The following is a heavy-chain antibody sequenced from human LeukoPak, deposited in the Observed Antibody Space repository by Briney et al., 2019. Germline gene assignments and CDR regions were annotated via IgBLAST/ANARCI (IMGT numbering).Heavy chain of an antibody. D-gene: IGHD3-9*01. J-gene: IGHJ2*01. Sequence: SETLSLTCTVSGVSTTNGIYYWAWIRQPPGKGLEWIGSVHNVGSTYYNLSLRSRVTMSIDTSKNQFSLRLNSVTAADTAVYFCATTRLLYTDYYWYFDLWGRGTLVTVSS. CDR3: ATTRLLYTDYYWYFDL. CDR1: GVSTTNGIYY. V-gene: IGHV4-39*01. CDR2: VHNVGST.